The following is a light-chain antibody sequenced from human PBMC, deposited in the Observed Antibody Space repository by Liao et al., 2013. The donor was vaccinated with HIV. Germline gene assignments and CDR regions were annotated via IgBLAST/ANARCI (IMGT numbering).Light chain of an antibody. CDR3: QAWDSSADVV. CDR2: QDT. J-gene: IGLJ2*01. V-gene: IGLV3-1*01. CDR1: RLGDKY. Sequence: SYELTQPPSVSVSPGQTASITCSADRLGDKYACWYQQRPGQSPVLVIYQDTKRPSGIPERFSGSSSGNTATLTISETQIMDEADYFCQAWDSSADVVFGGGTKLTVL.